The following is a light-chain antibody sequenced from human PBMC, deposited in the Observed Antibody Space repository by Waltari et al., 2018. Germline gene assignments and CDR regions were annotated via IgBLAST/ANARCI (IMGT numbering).Light chain of an antibody. V-gene: IGKV1-5*03. CDR2: KAS. J-gene: IGKJ2*01. CDR1: RDISTY. CDR3: QQYNTYSRT. Sequence: DIQMTQSPSPLSASVGDRVTITCRASRDISTYLAWYQQKPGKAPKLLILKASSLESGVPSRFSGSGSGTEFTLTISSLQPDDFATYYCQQYNTYSRTFGQGTKLEIK.